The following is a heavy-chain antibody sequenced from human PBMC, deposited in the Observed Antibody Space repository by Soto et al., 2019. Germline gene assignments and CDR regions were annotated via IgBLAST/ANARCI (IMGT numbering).Heavy chain of an antibody. CDR1: GDSVSSNSAG. V-gene: IGHV6-1*01. D-gene: IGHD3-10*01. J-gene: IGHJ6*02. CDR2: TYYKSKWNN. CDR3: TGITWFRGMDV. Sequence: SQTLSLSFAISGDSVSSNSAGWNWIRQSPSRGLEWLGRTYYKSKWNNDYALSVKSRITIKPDTSKNQFSLHLYSVTPEDTAVYYCTGITWFRGMDVWGQGTPVTVSS.